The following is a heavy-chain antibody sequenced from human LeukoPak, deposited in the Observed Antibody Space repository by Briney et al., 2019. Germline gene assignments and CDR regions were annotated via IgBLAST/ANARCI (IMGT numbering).Heavy chain of an antibody. V-gene: IGHV1-18*04. CDR3: ARADRYYDYVWGTYYYYYMDV. CDR2: ISAYNGNT. J-gene: IGHJ6*03. Sequence: ASVKVSCKASGYTFTDYYIHWVRQAPGQGLEWMGWISAYNGNTNYAQKLQGRVTMTTDTSTSTAYMELRSLRSDDTAVYYCARADRYYDYVWGTYYYYYMDVWGKGTTVTISS. CDR1: GYTFTDYY. D-gene: IGHD3-16*01.